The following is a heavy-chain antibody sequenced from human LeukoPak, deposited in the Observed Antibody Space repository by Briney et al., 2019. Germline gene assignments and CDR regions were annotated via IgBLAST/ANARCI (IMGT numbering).Heavy chain of an antibody. D-gene: IGHD6-13*01. CDR3: ARVGVSSSSSQ. CDR1: GGSFSGYY. J-gene: IGHJ1*01. Sequence: SETLSLTCAVYGGSFSGYYWSWIRQPPGKGLEWIGEINHSGSTNYDPSLESRVTISVDTSKNQFSLKLSSVPAADTAVYYCARVGVSSSSSQWGEGTLVTVSS. CDR2: INHSGST. V-gene: IGHV4-34*01.